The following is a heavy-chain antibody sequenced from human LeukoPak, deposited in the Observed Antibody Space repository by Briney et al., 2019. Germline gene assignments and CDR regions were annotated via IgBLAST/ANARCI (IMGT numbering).Heavy chain of an antibody. V-gene: IGHV4-59*01. Sequence: SETLSLTCAVYGGSFSGYYWSWIRQPPGKGLEWIGYIYYSGSTNYNPSLKSRVTISVDTSKNQFSLKLSSVTAADTAVYYCARIVGATFPLYYFDYWGQGTLVTVSS. CDR1: GGSFSGYY. CDR3: ARIVGATFPLYYFDY. J-gene: IGHJ4*01. D-gene: IGHD1-26*01. CDR2: IYYSGST.